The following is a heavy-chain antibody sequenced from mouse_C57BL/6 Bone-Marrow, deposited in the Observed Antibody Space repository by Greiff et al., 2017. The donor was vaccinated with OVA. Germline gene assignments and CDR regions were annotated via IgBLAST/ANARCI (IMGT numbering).Heavy chain of an antibody. V-gene: IGHV5-6*01. J-gene: IGHJ2*01. Sequence: VQLQQSGGDLVKPGGSLKLSCAASGFTFSSYGMSWVRQTPDKRLEWVATISSGGSYTYYPDSVKGRFTISRDNAKNTLYLQMSSLKSEDTAMYYCARPTVDHYFDYWGQGTTLTVSS. CDR3: ARPTVDHYFDY. D-gene: IGHD1-1*01. CDR2: ISSGGSYT. CDR1: GFTFSSYG.